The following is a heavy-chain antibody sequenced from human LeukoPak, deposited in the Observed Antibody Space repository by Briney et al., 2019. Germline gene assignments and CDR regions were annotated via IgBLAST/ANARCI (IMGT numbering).Heavy chain of an antibody. CDR3: ARGSGVPAYYYDRSRAFDI. CDR1: GGSSSGYY. CDR2: INHSGST. Sequence: SETLSLTCAVYGGSSSGYYWSWIRQPPGKGLEWIGEINHSGSTNYNPSLKSRVTISVDTSKNQFSLKLSSVTAADTAVYYCARGSGVPAYYYDRSRAFDIWGQGTMVTVSS. J-gene: IGHJ3*02. D-gene: IGHD3-22*01. V-gene: IGHV4-34*01.